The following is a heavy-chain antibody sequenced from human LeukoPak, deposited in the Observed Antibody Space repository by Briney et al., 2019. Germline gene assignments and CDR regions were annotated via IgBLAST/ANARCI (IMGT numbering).Heavy chain of an antibody. Sequence: GRSLRLSCAASEFTFDDYAMHWVRQAPGKGLEWVSGISWNSGSIGYADSVKGRFTISRDNAKNSLYLQMNSLRAEDTALYYCAKEAPTAGGFDYWGQGTLVTVSS. CDR1: EFTFDDYA. CDR2: ISWNSGSI. D-gene: IGHD4-17*01. V-gene: IGHV3-9*01. J-gene: IGHJ4*02. CDR3: AKEAPTAGGFDY.